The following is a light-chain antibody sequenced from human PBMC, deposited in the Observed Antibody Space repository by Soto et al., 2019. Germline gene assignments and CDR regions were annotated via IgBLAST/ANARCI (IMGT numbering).Light chain of an antibody. V-gene: IGLV4-69*01. CDR1: SGHSNYA. J-gene: IGLJ7*01. CDR2: VNSGGSH. Sequence: QLVLTQSPSASASLGASVKLTCTLSSGHSNYAIAWHQQQPEKGPRYLMKVNSGGSHIKGDGIPDRFSGSSSGAERYLVISSLQSEDEADYYCQTWGTGSAIVVFGGGTQLTVL. CDR3: QTWGTGSAIVV.